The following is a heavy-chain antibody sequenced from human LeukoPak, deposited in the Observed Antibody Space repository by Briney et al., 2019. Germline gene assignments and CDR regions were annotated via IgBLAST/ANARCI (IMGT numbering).Heavy chain of an antibody. V-gene: IGHV1-2*02. CDR1: GYTFTGYY. CDR3: AVAPGDY. CDR2: INPNTGDT. Sequence: ASVTVSCKASGYTFTGYYMHWVRQAPGQGLEWMGWINPNTGDTHYAQKFQGRVTLTRDTAITTVYMELSRLTSDDTAIFYCAVAPGDYWGQGTLVTVSS. J-gene: IGHJ4*02. D-gene: IGHD2-21*01.